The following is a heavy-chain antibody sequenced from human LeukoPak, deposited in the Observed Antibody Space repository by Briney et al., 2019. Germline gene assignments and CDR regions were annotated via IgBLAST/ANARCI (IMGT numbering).Heavy chain of an antibody. CDR1: GYTLTELS. D-gene: IGHD2-2*01. Sequence: ASVKVSCKVSGYTLTELSMHWVRQAPGKGLEWMGGFDPEDGETIYAQKFQGRVTMTEDTSTDTAYMELSSLRSEDTAVYYCARDDCSRSSCAYYYYAMDVWGQGTTVTVSS. CDR3: ARDDCSRSSCAYYYYAMDV. CDR2: FDPEDGET. V-gene: IGHV1-24*01. J-gene: IGHJ6*02.